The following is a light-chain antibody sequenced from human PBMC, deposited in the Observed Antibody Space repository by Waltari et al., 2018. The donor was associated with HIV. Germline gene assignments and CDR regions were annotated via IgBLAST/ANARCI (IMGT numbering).Light chain of an antibody. CDR1: QSVRRY. CDR3: QQRSNWPTTYT. CDR2: DAS. J-gene: IGKJ2*01. V-gene: IGKV3-11*01. Sequence: EIVLTQSPATLSLSPGERATLSCRASQSVRRYLAWYQQKPGQAPRLLSYDASNRVTGIPARFSGTGSGTDFTLTISSLEPEDFAVYYCQQRSNWPTTYTFGQGTKLEIK.